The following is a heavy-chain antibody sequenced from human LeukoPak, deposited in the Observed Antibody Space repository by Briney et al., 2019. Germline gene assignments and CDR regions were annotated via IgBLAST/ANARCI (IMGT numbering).Heavy chain of an antibody. D-gene: IGHD5-18*01. CDR2: ISGSGGST. CDR3: AKDLSRIQLWLPYYFDY. J-gene: IGHJ4*02. V-gene: IGHV3-23*01. Sequence: AGGSLRLSCAASGFTFSSYAMSWVRQAPGKGLEWVSAISGSGGSTYYADSVEGRFTISRDNSKNTLYLQMNSLRAEDTAVYYCAKDLSRIQLWLPYYFDYWGQGTLVTVSS. CDR1: GFTFSSYA.